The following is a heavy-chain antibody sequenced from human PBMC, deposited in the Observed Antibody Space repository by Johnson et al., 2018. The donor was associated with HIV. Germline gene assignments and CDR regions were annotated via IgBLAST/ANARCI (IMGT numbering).Heavy chain of an antibody. Sequence: QVQLVESGGGLVQPGGSLRLSCAASGFTFSDHYMDWVRQAPGKGLEWVAVISYDGSNKYYVDSAKGRFTISRDNSKNTLYLQMNTLRAEDTAVYYCARGEMATTYHDAFDIWGQGTMVTVSS. CDR1: GFTFSDHY. V-gene: IGHV3-30*03. CDR2: ISYDGSNK. CDR3: ARGEMATTYHDAFDI. J-gene: IGHJ3*02. D-gene: IGHD5-24*01.